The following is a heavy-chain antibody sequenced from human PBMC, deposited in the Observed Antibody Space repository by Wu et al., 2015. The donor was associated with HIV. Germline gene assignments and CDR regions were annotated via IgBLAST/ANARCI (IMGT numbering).Heavy chain of an antibody. CDR2: INPLNGKT. Sequence: QVQLVQSGAEVKKPGASVKVSCKASGYTFTGYYMHWVRQAPGQGLEWMGWINPLNGKTNYAKKIQGRVAVTIDTPTDTVYMELRSLRSDDTAVYYCARDFVGRATVVTPGIFDYWGEGTLVTVSS. V-gene: IGHV1-18*04. J-gene: IGHJ4*02. CDR3: ARDFVGRATVVTPGIFDY. D-gene: IGHD4-23*01. CDR1: GYTFTGYY.